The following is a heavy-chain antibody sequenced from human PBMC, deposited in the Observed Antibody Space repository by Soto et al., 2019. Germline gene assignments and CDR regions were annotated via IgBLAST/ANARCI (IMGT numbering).Heavy chain of an antibody. CDR3: AKESFPGYCSNGVCKSFDY. CDR2: TSASDGST. J-gene: IGHJ4*02. CDR1: GFTFSSYA. D-gene: IGHD2-8*01. Sequence: EVQLLESGGGLVQPGGSLRLSCAASGFTFSSYAMSWVRQAPGKGLEWVSGTSASDGSTYYADSVKGRFTISRDNAKNTLYLQMNSLRAEDTAVYYCAKESFPGYCSNGVCKSFDYWGQGTLVTVSS. V-gene: IGHV3-23*01.